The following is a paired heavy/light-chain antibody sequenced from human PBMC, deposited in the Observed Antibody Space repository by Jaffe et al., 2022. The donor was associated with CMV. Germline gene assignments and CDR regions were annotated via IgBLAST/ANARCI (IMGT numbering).Heavy chain of an antibody. CDR1: GFTFSNYP. Sequence: EVQVVESGGELVQPGGSLRLSCAASGFTFSNYPMSWVRQASGKGLEWVSSIGDGAGSTYYADSVKGRFTISRDDSKSTLFLQMDRLRAEDTAVYYCTKAAGQQLGGQSCYHMDVWGKGTTVTVSS. J-gene: IGHJ6*03. D-gene: IGHD6-13*01. V-gene: IGHV3-23*04. CDR3: TKAAGQQLGGQSCYHMDV. CDR2: IGDGAGST.
Light chain of an antibody. Sequence: QSVLTQPPSVSAAPGQKVTISCSGSSSNIGNNCVSWYQHLPGTAPKLLIYENGKRPSGIPDRFSGSKSGTSATLGITGLQTGDEADYYCGTWDSSLSVWVFGGGTRLTVL. CDR2: ENG. J-gene: IGLJ3*02. CDR3: GTWDSSLSVWV. V-gene: IGLV1-51*02. CDR1: SSNIGNNC.